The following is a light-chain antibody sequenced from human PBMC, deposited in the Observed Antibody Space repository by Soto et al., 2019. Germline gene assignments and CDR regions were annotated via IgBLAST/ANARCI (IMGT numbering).Light chain of an antibody. V-gene: IGKV3-15*01. CDR1: QSIGSN. CDR2: AAS. CDR3: QHYTNWPPIT. Sequence: ILMTQSPVTLSVSPGDSATLSCRASQSIGSNLAWYQQKPGQAPRLLIYAASTRVTGLPGRFSDRGSGTEFTLTISGLQSEDFAIYYCQHYTNWPPITFGQGTRLEIK. J-gene: IGKJ5*01.